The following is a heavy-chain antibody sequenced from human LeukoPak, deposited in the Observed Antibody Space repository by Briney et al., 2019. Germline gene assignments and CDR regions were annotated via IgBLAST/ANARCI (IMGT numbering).Heavy chain of an antibody. CDR2: INHSGST. CDR3: ARGVGTYYDILTGYSNPAFFDY. CDR1: GGSFSGYY. D-gene: IGHD3-9*01. J-gene: IGHJ4*02. Sequence: SETLSLTCAVYGGSFSGYYWSWIRQPPGKGLEWIGEINHSGSTNYNPSLKSRVTISVDTSKNQFSLKLSSVTAADTAVYYCARGVGTYYDILTGYSNPAFFDYWGQGTLVTVSS. V-gene: IGHV4-34*01.